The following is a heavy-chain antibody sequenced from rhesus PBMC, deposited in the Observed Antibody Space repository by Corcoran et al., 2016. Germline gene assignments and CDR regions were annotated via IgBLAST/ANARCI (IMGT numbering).Heavy chain of an antibody. CDR2: INGNSGST. Sequence: QVQLQESGPGLVKPSETLSLTCAVSGGSFSSYWWSWIRHPPGKGLEWIGEINGNSGSTNYNPSLKSRVTISKDASKNQFSLKLSSVTAADTAVYYCARLTYYYDSGYFDYWGQGVLVTVSS. D-gene: IGHD3-28*01. J-gene: IGHJ4*01. V-gene: IGHV4-80*01. CDR1: GGSFSSYW. CDR3: ARLTYYYDSGYFDY.